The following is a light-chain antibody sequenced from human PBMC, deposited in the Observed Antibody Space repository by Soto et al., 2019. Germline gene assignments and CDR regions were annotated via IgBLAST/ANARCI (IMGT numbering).Light chain of an antibody. Sequence: QSVLTQPPSASGTPGQRVTISCSGSSSNIASNSVNWYQQLPGTAPKLLIYYSNQRPSGVPDRLSGSKSGTSASLAISGLQSEDEADYYCAAWDDSLNVYVFGTGTKVTVL. CDR2: YSN. CDR3: AAWDDSLNVYV. CDR1: SSNIASNS. J-gene: IGLJ1*01. V-gene: IGLV1-44*01.